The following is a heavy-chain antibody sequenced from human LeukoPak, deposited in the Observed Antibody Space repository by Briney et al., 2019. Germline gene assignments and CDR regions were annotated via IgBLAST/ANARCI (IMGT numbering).Heavy chain of an antibody. Sequence: PSETLSLTCTVSGGFISSYYWSWIRQPPGKGLEWIGYIYYSGSTNYNPSLKSRVTTSVDTSKNQFSLKLSSVTAADTAVYYCARDRGIGRWLQSRGWFDIWGQGTMVTVSS. J-gene: IGHJ3*02. CDR1: GGFISSYY. CDR3: ARDRGIGRWLQSRGWFDI. V-gene: IGHV4-59*01. D-gene: IGHD5-24*01. CDR2: IYYSGST.